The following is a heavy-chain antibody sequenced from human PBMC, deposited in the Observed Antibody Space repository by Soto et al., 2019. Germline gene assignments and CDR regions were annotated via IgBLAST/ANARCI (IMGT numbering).Heavy chain of an antibody. CDR1: GFTFSTYW. CDR3: AKWDGSGWFFDS. CDR2: IKQDGSEK. J-gene: IGHJ4*02. Sequence: EVQLVESGGGLVQPGGSLRLSCAASGFTFSTYWMSWVRQAPGKGLEWVANIKQDGSEKYYVDSVKGRFTISRDNAKNSLYPQMNSLRAEDTAVYYCAKWDGSGWFFDSWGQGTLVTVSS. V-gene: IGHV3-7*01. D-gene: IGHD6-19*01.